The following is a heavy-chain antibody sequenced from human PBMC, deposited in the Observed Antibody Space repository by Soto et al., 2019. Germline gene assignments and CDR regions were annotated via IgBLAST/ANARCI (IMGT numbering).Heavy chain of an antibody. CDR1: GFTFSSYA. D-gene: IGHD1-20*01. V-gene: IGHV3-23*01. CDR3: AKDPRYNWSKYRRFDP. CDR2: ISGGGGST. Sequence: EVQLLESGGGLVQPGGSLRLSCAASGFTFSSYAMSWVRQAPGKGLEWVSAISGGGGSTYYADSVKGRFTISRDNSKNTMYLQMNSMRAEDTAVYYCAKDPRYNWSKYRRFDPWGQGTLVTVSS. J-gene: IGHJ5*02.